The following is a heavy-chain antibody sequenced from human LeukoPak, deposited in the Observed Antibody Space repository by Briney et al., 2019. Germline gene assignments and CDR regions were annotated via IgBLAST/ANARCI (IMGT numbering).Heavy chain of an antibody. CDR1: GGSISSYY. CDR2: IYYSGST. V-gene: IGHV4-59*01. CDR3: ARDFGGSYYGDFDY. Sequence: SETLSLTCTVSGGSISSYYWSWIRQPPGKGLEWIGYIYYSGSTNYNPSLKSRVTISVDTSKNQFSLKLSSVTAADTAVYYCARDFGGSYYGDFDYWGQGTLVTVSS. J-gene: IGHJ4*02. D-gene: IGHD1-26*01.